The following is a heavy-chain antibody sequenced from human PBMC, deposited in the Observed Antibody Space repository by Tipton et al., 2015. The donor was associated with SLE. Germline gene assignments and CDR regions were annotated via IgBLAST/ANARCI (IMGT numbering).Heavy chain of an antibody. Sequence: TLSLTCTVSGGSISSYYWSWIRQPPGKGLEWIGYIYYSGSTNCNPSLKSRVTISVDMSKNQFSLKLSSVTAADTAVYYCARGWGSWPYYFDYWGQGTLVTVSS. CDR2: IYYSGST. J-gene: IGHJ4*02. D-gene: IGHD6-13*01. CDR1: GGSISSYY. V-gene: IGHV4-59*01. CDR3: ARGWGSWPYYFDY.